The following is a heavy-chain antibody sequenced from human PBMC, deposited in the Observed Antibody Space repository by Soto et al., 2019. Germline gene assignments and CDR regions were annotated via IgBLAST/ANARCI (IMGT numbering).Heavy chain of an antibody. J-gene: IGHJ6*02. CDR1: GADINTYS. CDR3: ARDREAGYNFYYGMDV. D-gene: IGHD6-19*01. CDR2: IYTSASI. V-gene: IGHV4-4*07. Sequence: PSETLSLACSVSGADINTYSGTWIRQPAGKGLEWIGRIYTSASINYNPSLKGRVTLSVDTSTNQVSLRLASVTAADTAIYYCARDREAGYNFYYGMDVWGQGTTVTVSS.